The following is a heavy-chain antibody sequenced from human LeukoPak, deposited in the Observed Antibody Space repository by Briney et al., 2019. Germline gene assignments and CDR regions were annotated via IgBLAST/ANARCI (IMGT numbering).Heavy chain of an antibody. J-gene: IGHJ5*02. CDR3: ARVRGYCSSTSCYGVWFDP. V-gene: IGHV4-61*02. CDR2: IYTSGST. Sequence: SETLSLACTVSGGSISSGSYYWSWIRQPAGKGLEWIGRIYTSGSTNYNPSLKSRVTISVDTSKNQFSLKLSSVTAADTAVFYCARVRGYCSSTSCYGVWFDPWGQGTLVTVSS. CDR1: GGSISSGSYY. D-gene: IGHD2-2*01.